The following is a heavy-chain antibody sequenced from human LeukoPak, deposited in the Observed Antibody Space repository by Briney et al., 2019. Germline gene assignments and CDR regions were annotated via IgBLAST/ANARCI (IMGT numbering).Heavy chain of an antibody. Sequence: PSQTLSLTCTVSGGSISSGSYYWSWIRQPAGKGLEWIGRIYTSGSTNYNPSLKSRVTISVDTSKNQFSLKLSSVTAADTAVYYCAGDRDDYKYNWFDPWGQGTLVTVSS. J-gene: IGHJ5*02. CDR3: AGDRDDYKYNWFDP. CDR1: GGSISSGSYY. CDR2: IYTSGST. D-gene: IGHD5-24*01. V-gene: IGHV4-61*02.